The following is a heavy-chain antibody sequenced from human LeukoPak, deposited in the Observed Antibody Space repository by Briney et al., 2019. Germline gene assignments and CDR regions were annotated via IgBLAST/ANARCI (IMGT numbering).Heavy chain of an antibody. Sequence: AETLSLTCTVSGGSISIYYWSWIRQPPGKGLEWIGYIYNSGSTDYNPSLKSRVTISADTSKNQFSLRLSSVTAADTAVYYCARGPKSLQIRYFDWLSKEYYFDYWGQGTLVTVS. CDR3: ARGPKSLQIRYFDWLSKEYYFDY. J-gene: IGHJ4*02. CDR2: IYNSGST. V-gene: IGHV4-59*01. D-gene: IGHD3-9*01. CDR1: GGSISIYY.